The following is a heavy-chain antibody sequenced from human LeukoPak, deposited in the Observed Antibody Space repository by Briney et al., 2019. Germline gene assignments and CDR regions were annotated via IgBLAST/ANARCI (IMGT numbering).Heavy chain of an antibody. CDR2: IYYSGST. D-gene: IGHD3-9*01. CDR1: GGSISSYY. J-gene: IGHJ4*02. CDR3: ARVRYFDTIDY. V-gene: IGHV4-59*01. Sequence: SETLSLACTVSGGSISSYYWSWIRQPPGKGLEWIGYIYYSGSTNYNPSLKSRVTISVDTSKNQFSLKLSSVTAADTAVYYCARVRYFDTIDYWGQGTLVTVSS.